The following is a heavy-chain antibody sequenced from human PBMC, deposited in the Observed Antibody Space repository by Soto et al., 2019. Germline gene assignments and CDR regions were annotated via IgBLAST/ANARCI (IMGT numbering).Heavy chain of an antibody. J-gene: IGHJ4*02. V-gene: IGHV4-39*01. CDR3: ARQLCSGSFPLDY. CDR1: GGSVSSSSYY. D-gene: IGHD3-10*02. CDR2: IYYGGGT. Sequence: QLQLQESGPGLVKPSETLSLTCTVSGGSVSSSSYYWGWIRQPPGKGLEWIASIYYGGGTYYNPSLESRVTISLDTSKNLLSLKLKSMTAADTAIFYCARQLCSGSFPLDYWGQGTLVTVSS.